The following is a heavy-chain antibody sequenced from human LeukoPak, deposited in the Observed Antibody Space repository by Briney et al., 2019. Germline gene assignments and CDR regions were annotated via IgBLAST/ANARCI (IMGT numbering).Heavy chain of an antibody. V-gene: IGHV3-33*01. D-gene: IGHD4-17*01. J-gene: IGHJ4*02. CDR2: IWYDGSNK. CDR1: GFTFNSYG. Sequence: PGRSLRLSWAASGFTFNSYGIHWVRQAPGKGLEWVAFIWYDGSNKYYADSVKGRFTISRDNSKNTLYLQMNSLRAEDTAVYYCARARTTRGFDYWGQGTLVTVSS. CDR3: ARARTTRGFDY.